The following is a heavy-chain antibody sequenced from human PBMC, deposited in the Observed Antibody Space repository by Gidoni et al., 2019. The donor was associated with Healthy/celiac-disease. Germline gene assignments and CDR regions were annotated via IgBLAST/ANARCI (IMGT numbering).Heavy chain of an antibody. CDR1: GFTFDDYA. J-gene: IGHJ4*02. CDR2: ISWNSGSI. V-gene: IGHV3-9*01. Sequence: EVQLVESGGGLVQPGRSLRLSCAASGFTFDDYAMHWVRQAPGKGLGWVSGISWNSGSIGYADSVKGRFTISRDNAKNSLYLQMNSLRAEDTALYYCAKDKFLVGAYFDYWGQGTLVTVSS. CDR3: AKDKFLVGAYFDY. D-gene: IGHD1-26*01.